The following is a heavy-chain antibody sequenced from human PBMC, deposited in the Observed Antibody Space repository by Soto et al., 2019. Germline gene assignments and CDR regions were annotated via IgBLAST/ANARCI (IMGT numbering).Heavy chain of an antibody. V-gene: IGHV4-34*01. Sequence: SETLSLTCAVYGGSFSGYYWSWIRQPPGKGLEWIGEINHSGSTNYNPSLKSRVTISVDTSRNQFSLRLNSLTAADTAVYFCARGVTVFGLVSRFWFDPWGQGTVVTVSS. D-gene: IGHD3-3*01. CDR1: GGSFSGYY. J-gene: IGHJ5*02. CDR2: INHSGST. CDR3: ARGVTVFGLVSRFWFDP.